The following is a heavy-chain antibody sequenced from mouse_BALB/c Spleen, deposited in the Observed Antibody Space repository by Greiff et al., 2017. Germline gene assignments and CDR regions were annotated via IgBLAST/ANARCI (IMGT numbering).Heavy chain of an antibody. CDR3: ARAFTYAMDY. Sequence: EVKLMESGGGLVQPGGSLRLSCATSGFTFTDYYMSWVRQPPGKALEWLGFIRNKANGYTTEYSASVKGRFTISSDNSQSILYLQMHTLRAEDSATYDCARAFTYAMDYWGQGTSVTVSS. J-gene: IGHJ4*01. CDR1: GFTFTDYY. CDR2: IRNKANGYTT. V-gene: IGHV7-3*02.